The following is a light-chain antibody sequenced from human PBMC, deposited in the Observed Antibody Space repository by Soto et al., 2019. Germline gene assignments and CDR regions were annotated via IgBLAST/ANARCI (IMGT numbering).Light chain of an antibody. V-gene: IGKV1-33*01. J-gene: IGKJ3*01. Sequence: DIQMTQSPSSLSASVGDRVTITCQASHDITSYLQWYQHKPGKAPKLLIYDASILEAGVPSRFSGSGSGTAFSFTISRLQPEDVATYYCQKCDYHPIFGPGTTVDFK. CDR3: QKCDYHPI. CDR1: HDITSY. CDR2: DAS.